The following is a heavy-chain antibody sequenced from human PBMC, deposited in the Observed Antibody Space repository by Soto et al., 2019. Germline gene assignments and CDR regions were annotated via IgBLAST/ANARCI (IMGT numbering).Heavy chain of an antibody. V-gene: IGHV3-33*06. J-gene: IGHJ3*02. Sequence: QVHLVESGGGVVQPGRSLRLSCAASGFTLSNSVMHWVRQAPGKGLEWVAVQWSNENLKAYGDSVKGRFTISRDNSKNTLDLQMNSLRAEDTAVYYCAKETDGFDIWGQGTMVTVSS. CDR2: QWSNENLK. CDR3: AKETDGFDI. CDR1: GFTLSNSV.